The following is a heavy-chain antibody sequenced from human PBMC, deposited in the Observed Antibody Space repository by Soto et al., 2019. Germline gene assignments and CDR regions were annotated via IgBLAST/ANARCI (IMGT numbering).Heavy chain of an antibody. CDR2: VSATAGTT. D-gene: IGHD3-10*01. Sequence: GGSLRLSCVASGFTFSSFGMHWVRQAPGKALEWVSLVSATAGTTYYTDSVKGRFTISRDNSRNTMYLQMNSLRADDTAVYYCAKDRSEGGFDYWGQGTLVTVSS. V-gene: IGHV3-23*01. CDR1: GFTFSSFG. CDR3: AKDRSEGGFDY. J-gene: IGHJ4*02.